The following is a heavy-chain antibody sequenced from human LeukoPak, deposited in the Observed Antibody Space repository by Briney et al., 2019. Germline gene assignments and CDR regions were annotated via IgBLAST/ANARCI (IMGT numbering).Heavy chain of an antibody. D-gene: IGHD7-27*01. CDR1: GGTFSSYA. V-gene: IGHV1-69*13. J-gene: IGHJ4*02. CDR2: IIPIFGTA. CDR3: ARCEANWGATGFDY. Sequence: ASVKVSCKASGGTFSSYAISWVRQAPGHGLEWMGGIIPIFGTANYAQKFQGRVTITADESTSTAYMELSSLRSEDTAVYYCARCEANWGATGFDYWGQGTLVTVSS.